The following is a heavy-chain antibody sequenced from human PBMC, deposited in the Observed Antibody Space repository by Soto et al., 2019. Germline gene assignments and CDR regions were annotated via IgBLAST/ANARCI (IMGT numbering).Heavy chain of an antibody. V-gene: IGHV4-59*01. Sequence: SETLSLTCTVSGGSISSYYWSWIRQPPGKGLEWIGYIYYSGSTNYNPSLKSRVTISVDTSKNQFSLKLSSVTAADTAVYYCARSLRAYGDYASNWFDPWGQGTLVTVSS. CDR2: IYYSGST. CDR3: ARSLRAYGDYASNWFDP. J-gene: IGHJ5*02. CDR1: GGSISSYY. D-gene: IGHD4-17*01.